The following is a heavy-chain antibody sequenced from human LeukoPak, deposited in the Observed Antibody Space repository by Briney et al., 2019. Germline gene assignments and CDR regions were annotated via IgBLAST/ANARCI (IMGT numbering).Heavy chain of an antibody. V-gene: IGHV4-59*01. J-gene: IGHJ4*02. D-gene: IGHD1-26*01. CDR3: ARGRLGATY. CDR1: GGSISSYY. CDR2: IYSSGTT. Sequence: SETLSLTCTVSGGSISSYYWSWIRQPPGKGLEWIGYIYSSGTTNYSPSLKSRVTMSVDTSKNQFSLKLSSVTAADTAVYYCARGRLGATYWGQGTLVTVSS.